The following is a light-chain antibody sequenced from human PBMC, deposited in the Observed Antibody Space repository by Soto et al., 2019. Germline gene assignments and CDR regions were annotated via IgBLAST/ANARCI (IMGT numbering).Light chain of an antibody. CDR1: QSVSTY. V-gene: IGKV3-11*01. CDR2: DAS. Sequence: EIVLTQSPVTLSLSPGERATLSCRASQSVSTYLAWYQQKPGQAPRLLIYDASNRATGIPARFSGSGSGTDFTLTISSLEPEDFAVDYCQQRSNWQVTFGQGTRLEIK. J-gene: IGKJ5*01. CDR3: QQRSNWQVT.